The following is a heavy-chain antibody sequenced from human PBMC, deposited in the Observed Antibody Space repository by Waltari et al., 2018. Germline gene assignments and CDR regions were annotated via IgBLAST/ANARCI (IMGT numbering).Heavy chain of an antibody. CDR2: INRDGSGT. J-gene: IGHJ3*01. CDR1: GFTFSSYW. Sequence: EVQLVESGGGLVQPGGSLRVSCTASGFTFSSYWMHWVRQVPGKGLGWVARINRDGSGTSYADAAKGRFTISRDNAKNTLFLQMNSLRGEDTAVYYCASGNSHAFDLWGQGTMVTVSS. V-gene: IGHV3-74*01. CDR3: ASGNSHAFDL. D-gene: IGHD1-7*01.